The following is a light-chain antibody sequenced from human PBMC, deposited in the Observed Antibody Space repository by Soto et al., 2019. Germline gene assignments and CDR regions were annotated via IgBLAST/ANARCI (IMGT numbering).Light chain of an antibody. CDR1: QSVGNN. V-gene: IGKV3-20*01. CDR3: QQYGTPRSVT. Sequence: EIVLTQSPGTLSLSPGERFTLSCISSQSVGNNLAWHQQKPGQAPRLLIYGASTRATGFPARFSGSGSGTEFTLTISKVEPEDFAVYYCQQYGTPRSVTFGQGTRLEIK. CDR2: GAS. J-gene: IGKJ5*01.